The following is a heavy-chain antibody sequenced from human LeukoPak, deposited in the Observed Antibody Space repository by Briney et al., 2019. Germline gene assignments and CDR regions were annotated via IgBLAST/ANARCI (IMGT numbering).Heavy chain of an antibody. CDR3: ARRLGYCSSTSCSTARFDY. J-gene: IGHJ4*02. Sequence: GGSLRLSCAASRFTFSSYSMNWVRQAPGKGLEWVSSISSSSSYIYYADSVKGRFTISRDNAKNSLYLQMNSLRAEDTAVYYCARRLGYCSSTSCSTARFDYWGQGTLVTVSS. CDR1: RFTFSSYS. CDR2: ISSSSSYI. V-gene: IGHV3-21*01. D-gene: IGHD2-2*01.